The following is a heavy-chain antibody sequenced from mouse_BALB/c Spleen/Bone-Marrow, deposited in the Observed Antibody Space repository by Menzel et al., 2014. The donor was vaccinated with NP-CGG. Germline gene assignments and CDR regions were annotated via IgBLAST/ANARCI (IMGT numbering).Heavy chain of an antibody. CDR2: IRNKPNGYTT. CDR1: GFTFTDYY. Sequence: DVQVVESGGGLVQPGGSLRLSCATSGFTFTDYYMSWVRQPPGKALEWLGFIRNKPNGYTTEYSASVKGRFTISRDNSQSILYLQMNTLRAEDSATYYCARDDYGRGYWGQGTTLTVSS. V-gene: IGHV7-3*02. J-gene: IGHJ2*01. D-gene: IGHD1-1*01. CDR3: ARDDYGRGY.